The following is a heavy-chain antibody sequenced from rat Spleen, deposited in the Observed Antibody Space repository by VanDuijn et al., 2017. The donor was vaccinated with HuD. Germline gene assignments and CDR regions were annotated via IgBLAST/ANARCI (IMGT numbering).Heavy chain of an antibody. CDR2: IPSTGGST. CDR1: GFTFHNYW. V-gene: IGHV5-31*01. J-gene: IGHJ2*01. Sequence: EVQLVESGGGLVQPGRSLKLSCVASGFTFHNYWMTWIRQAPGKGLEWIASIPSTGGSTSYSDSVKGRFTISRDNAKSTLYLQMNSLRSEDTATYYCAVAGYGYWGQGVMVTVSS. D-gene: IGHD4-3*01. CDR3: AVAGYGY.